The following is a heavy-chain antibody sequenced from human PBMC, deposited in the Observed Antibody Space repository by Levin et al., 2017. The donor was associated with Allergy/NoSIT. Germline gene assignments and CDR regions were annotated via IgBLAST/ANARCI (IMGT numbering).Heavy chain of an antibody. CDR1: GGSISSSSYY. Sequence: SETLSLTCTVSGGSISSSSYYWGWIRQPPGKGLEWIGSIYYSGSTYYNPSLKSRVTISVDTSKNQFSLKLSSVTAADTAVYYCARHASKEYYGSGSYYGRHWFDPWGQGTLVTVSS. CDR3: ARHASKEYYGSGSYYGRHWFDP. CDR2: IYYSGST. D-gene: IGHD3-10*01. J-gene: IGHJ5*02. V-gene: IGHV4-39*01.